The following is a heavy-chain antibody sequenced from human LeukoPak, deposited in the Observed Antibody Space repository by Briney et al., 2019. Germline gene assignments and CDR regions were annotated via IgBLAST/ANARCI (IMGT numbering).Heavy chain of an antibody. CDR1: GFTFSSYG. J-gene: IGHJ4*02. CDR2: VWFDGSKK. V-gene: IGHV3-33*01. D-gene: IGHD3-22*01. CDR3: ARGVDYYDSSGTIDY. Sequence: PGGSLRLSCAASGFTFSSYGMHWVRQAPGKGLEWVAVVWFDGSKKSSADSVKGRITISRDDSKNTLYLQMNSLRAEDTAVYYCARGVDYYDSSGTIDYWGQGTLVTVSS.